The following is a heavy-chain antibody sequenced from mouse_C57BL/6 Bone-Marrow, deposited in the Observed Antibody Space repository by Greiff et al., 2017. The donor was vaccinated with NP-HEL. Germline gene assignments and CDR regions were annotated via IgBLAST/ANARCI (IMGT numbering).Heavy chain of an antibody. V-gene: IGHV3-6*01. CDR1: GYSITSGYY. CDR3: AREAVVAPYWYFDV. D-gene: IGHD1-1*01. J-gene: IGHJ1*03. Sequence: EVKLQESGPGLVKPSQSLSLTCSVTGYSITSGYYWNWIRQFPGNKLEWMGYISYDGSNNYNPSLKNRISITRDTSKNQFFLKLNSVTTEDTATYYCAREAVVAPYWYFDVWGTGTTVTVSS. CDR2: ISYDGSN.